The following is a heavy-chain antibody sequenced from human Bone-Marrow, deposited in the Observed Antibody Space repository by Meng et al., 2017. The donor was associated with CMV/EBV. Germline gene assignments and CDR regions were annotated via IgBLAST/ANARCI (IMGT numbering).Heavy chain of an antibody. Sequence: GGSLRLSCAASGFTFSSYGMHWVRQAPGKGLEWVAFIRYDGSNKYYADSVKGRFTISRDNSKNTLYLQMNSLRAEDTAVYYCAKVGDIVVVPAANYFDYWGQGTLVTGSS. CDR2: IRYDGSNK. J-gene: IGHJ4*02. D-gene: IGHD2-2*01. CDR1: GFTFSSYG. V-gene: IGHV3-30*02. CDR3: AKVGDIVVVPAANYFDY.